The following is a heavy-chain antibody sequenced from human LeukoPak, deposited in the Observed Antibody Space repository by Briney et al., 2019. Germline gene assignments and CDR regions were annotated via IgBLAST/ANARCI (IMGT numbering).Heavy chain of an antibody. CDR1: AGSISRYY. D-gene: IGHD5-12*01. J-gene: IGHJ4*02. V-gene: IGHV4-59*01. Sequence: SETLSLTCSVSAGSISRYYWSWIRQPPGKGLEWIGYIYYSGSTNYNPSLKSRVTISVDTSKNQFSLKLSSVTAADTAVYYCARGPNGYDSPDYWGQGTLVTVSS. CDR2: IYYSGST. CDR3: ARGPNGYDSPDY.